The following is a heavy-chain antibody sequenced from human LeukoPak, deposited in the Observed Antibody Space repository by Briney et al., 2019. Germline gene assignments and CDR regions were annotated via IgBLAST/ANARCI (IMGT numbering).Heavy chain of an antibody. CDR1: GFTFSSYA. J-gene: IGHJ4*01. D-gene: IGHD3-22*01. CDR2: IKSKTDGGTT. Sequence: GGSLRLSCAASGFTFSSYAMSGGRQAPGKGLGWVGRIKSKTDGGTTDYAAPGKGRFTISRDDSKNTLSPQMNSLKTADTAAYYCTTDDRAHYDSSGTPVPLGYWGQGTLVTVSS. CDR3: TTDDRAHYDSSGTPVPLGY. V-gene: IGHV3-15*01.